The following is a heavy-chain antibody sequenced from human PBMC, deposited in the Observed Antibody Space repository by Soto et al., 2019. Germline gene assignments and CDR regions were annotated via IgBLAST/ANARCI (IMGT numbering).Heavy chain of an antibody. V-gene: IGHV3-30*03. Sequence: QVQLVESGGGVVQPGRSLRLSCAASGFTFSSYGMHWVRQAPGKGLEWVAVISYDGSNKYYADSVKGRFTISRDNSKNTLYLQMNSLRAEDTAVYYCARVAMARGVKDAFDIWGQGTMVTVSS. D-gene: IGHD3-10*01. CDR1: GFTFSSYG. CDR2: ISYDGSNK. CDR3: ARVAMARGVKDAFDI. J-gene: IGHJ3*02.